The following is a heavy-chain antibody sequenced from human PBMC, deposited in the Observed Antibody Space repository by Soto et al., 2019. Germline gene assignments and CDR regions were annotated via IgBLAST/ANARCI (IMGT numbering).Heavy chain of an antibody. CDR1: GFTFSNYG. Sequence: HPGGSLRLSCAAFGFTFSNYGIHWVRQAPGKGLEWVAVISYSGNDYHYADSVKGRFTISRDNSKNTLYLQMNSLRAEDTAVYYCAKDLTSRSSDYYFDYWGQGTLVTVSS. CDR3: AKDLTSRSSDYYFDY. CDR2: ISYSGNDY. J-gene: IGHJ4*02. D-gene: IGHD6-6*01. V-gene: IGHV3-30*18.